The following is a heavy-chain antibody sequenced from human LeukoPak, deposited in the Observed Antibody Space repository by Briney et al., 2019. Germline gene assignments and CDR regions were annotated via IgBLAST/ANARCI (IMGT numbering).Heavy chain of an antibody. CDR1: GYTFTTYG. CDR3: ARDGFRVGAYDAFDM. D-gene: IGHD1-26*01. Sequence: ASVKVSCKASGYTFTTYGITWVRQAPGQGLQWMGWISGYNGDTNYAQNFQGRIIMTTDTSTNTAYMELWSLRYDDTAVYYCARDGFRVGAYDAFDMWGQGTMVTVSS. J-gene: IGHJ3*02. CDR2: ISGYNGDT. V-gene: IGHV1-18*01.